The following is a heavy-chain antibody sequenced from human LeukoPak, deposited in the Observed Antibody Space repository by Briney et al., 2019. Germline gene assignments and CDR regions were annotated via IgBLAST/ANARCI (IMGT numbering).Heavy chain of an antibody. V-gene: IGHV3-23*01. CDR1: GFTFSNYD. CDR2: VSGDGDTT. D-gene: IGHD3-10*01. Sequence: GGSLRLSCAASGFTFSNYDMSWVRQAPGKGLEWVSAVSGDGDTTYYADSVKGRFTVSRDNSKSMLYLQMNSLRADDTAVCLCAKRGSYFGGFDYWGQGTLVTVSS. CDR3: AKRGSYFGGFDY. J-gene: IGHJ4*02.